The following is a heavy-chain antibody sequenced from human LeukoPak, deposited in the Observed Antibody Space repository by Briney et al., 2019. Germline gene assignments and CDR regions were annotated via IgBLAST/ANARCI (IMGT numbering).Heavy chain of an antibody. J-gene: IGHJ6*02. CDR3: VRETYGDYVGYYGMDV. CDR1: GFTFSSYA. V-gene: IGHV3-30*04. Sequence: GGSLRLPCAASGFTFSSYAMHWVRQAPGKGLEWVAVISYDGSNKYYADSVKGRFTISRDNSKNTLYLQMNSLRAEDTAVYYCVRETYGDYVGYYGMDVWGQGTTVTVSS. D-gene: IGHD4-17*01. CDR2: ISYDGSNK.